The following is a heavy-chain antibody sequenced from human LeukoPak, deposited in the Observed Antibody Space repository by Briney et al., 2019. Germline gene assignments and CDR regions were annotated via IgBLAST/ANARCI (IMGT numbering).Heavy chain of an antibody. CDR3: ATMGAVWGSYRNFDY. D-gene: IGHD3-16*01. CDR2: IYTSGNP. V-gene: IGHV4-4*07. CDR1: GGSISSYY. Sequence: SETLSLTCTVSGGSISSYYWSWLRQPAGEGLEWIGRIYTSGNPNYNPSLKSRVLMSLDTSKNEFSLKRSSVTAADTAVYYCATMGAVWGSYRNFDYWGQGTLVTVSS. J-gene: IGHJ4*02.